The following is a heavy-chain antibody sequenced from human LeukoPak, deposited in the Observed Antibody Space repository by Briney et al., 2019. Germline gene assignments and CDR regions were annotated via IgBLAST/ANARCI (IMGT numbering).Heavy chain of an antibody. CDR3: ASIGATRPVRHFDY. CDR2: ISSSSSYI. Sequence: GGSLRLSCAASGFTFNSYSMNWVRQAPGKGLEWVSSISSSSSYIYYADSVKGRFTISRDNAKNSLYQQMNSLRAEDTAVYYCASIGATRPVRHFDYWGQGTLVTVSS. J-gene: IGHJ4*02. V-gene: IGHV3-21*01. CDR1: GFTFNSYS. D-gene: IGHD2-15*01.